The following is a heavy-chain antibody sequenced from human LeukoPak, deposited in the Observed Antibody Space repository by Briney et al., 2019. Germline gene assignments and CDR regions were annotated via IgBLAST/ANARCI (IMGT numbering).Heavy chain of an antibody. V-gene: IGHV1-8*01. CDR2: MNPNSGNT. J-gene: IGHJ4*02. D-gene: IGHD2-2*01. Sequence: ASVKVSCKASGYTFTSYDINWARQATGQGLEWMGWMNPNSGNTGYAQKFQGRVTMTRNTSISTAYMELSSLRSEDTAVYYCARGAPVPAASDYWGQGTLVTVSS. CDR3: ARGAPVPAASDY. CDR1: GYTFTSYD.